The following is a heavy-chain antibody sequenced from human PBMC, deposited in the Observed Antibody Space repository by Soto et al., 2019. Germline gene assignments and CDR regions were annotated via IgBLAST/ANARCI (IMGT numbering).Heavy chain of an antibody. D-gene: IGHD3-16*01. CDR1: GYTFTSYD. CDR3: ARLKQDYAVA. Sequence: QVQLVQSGAEVKKPGASVKVSCKASGYTFTSYDINWVRLATGQGLEWMGWMNPNSGNTAYAQKFQGRVTIXXNTSINTAYKEQIWLRWEDTAVDYCARLKQDYAVAWGPGTLVPVSS. CDR2: MNPNSGNT. V-gene: IGHV1-8*01. J-gene: IGHJ5*02.